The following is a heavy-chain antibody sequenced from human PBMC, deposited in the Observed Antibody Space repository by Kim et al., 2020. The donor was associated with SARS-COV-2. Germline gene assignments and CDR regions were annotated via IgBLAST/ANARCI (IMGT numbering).Heavy chain of an antibody. V-gene: IGHV3-33*05. Sequence: GGSLRLSCVASGFRFSNYVIHWVRQAPGRGLEWVAVMSYDGKNTEYGESVKGRFHISRDNSKDTLYREMSSLRVDDTAIYYCARTMVPTTYFYFHGMDIWGQGTPVTVSS. CDR1: GFRFSNYV. J-gene: IGHJ6*02. D-gene: IGHD5-12*01. CDR3: ARTMVPTTYFYFHGMDI. CDR2: MSYDGKNT.